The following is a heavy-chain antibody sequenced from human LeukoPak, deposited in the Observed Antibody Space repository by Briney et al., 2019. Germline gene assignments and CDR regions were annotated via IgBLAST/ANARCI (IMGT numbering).Heavy chain of an antibody. CDR2: INHSGST. V-gene: IGHV4-34*01. D-gene: IGHD3-9*01. CDR3: ARSGYFVYYGMDV. Sequence: SVTLSLTCAVYGGSFSGYYWSWIRQPPGKGLEWIGEINHSGSTNYNPSLKSRVTISVDTSKNQFSLKLSSVTAADTAVYYCARSGYFVYYGMDVWGQGTTVTVSS. CDR1: GGSFSGYY. J-gene: IGHJ6*02.